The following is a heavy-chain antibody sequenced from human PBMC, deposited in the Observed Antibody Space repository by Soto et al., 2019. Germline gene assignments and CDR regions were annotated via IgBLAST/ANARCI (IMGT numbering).Heavy chain of an antibody. CDR2: ISSSSSYI. J-gene: IGHJ4*02. CDR1: GFTFSSYS. V-gene: IGHV3-21*01. Sequence: EVQLVESGGGLVKPGGSLRLSCAASGFTFSSYSMNWVRQAPGKGLEWVSSISSSSSYIYYADSVKGRFTISRDNXKNSLYLQMNSLRAEDTAVYYCARVSAVAGPYFDYWGQGTLVTVSS. CDR3: ARVSAVAGPYFDY. D-gene: IGHD6-19*01.